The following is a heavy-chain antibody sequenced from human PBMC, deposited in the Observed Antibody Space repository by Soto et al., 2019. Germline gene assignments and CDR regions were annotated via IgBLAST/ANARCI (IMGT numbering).Heavy chain of an antibody. CDR2: IYYSGST. Sequence: PSETLSLTCTVSGGSISSYYWSWIRQPPGKGLEWIGYIYYSGSTNYNPSLKSRVTISVDTSKNQFSLKLSSVTAADTAVYYCGRSGGDTIFGVVIKPYYGMDVWGQGTTVTVSS. CDR1: GGSISSYY. D-gene: IGHD3-3*01. V-gene: IGHV4-59*01. CDR3: GRSGGDTIFGVVIKPYYGMDV. J-gene: IGHJ6*02.